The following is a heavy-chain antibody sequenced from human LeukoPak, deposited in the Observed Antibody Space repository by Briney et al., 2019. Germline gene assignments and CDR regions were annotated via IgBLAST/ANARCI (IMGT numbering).Heavy chain of an antibody. CDR3: ARTRTVTPAWWYFDL. J-gene: IGHJ2*01. Sequence: SETLSLTCAVYGGSFSGYYWSWIRQPPGKGLEWIGEINYSGSTNYNPSLKSRVTISVDTSKNQFSLKLSLVTAADTAVYYCARTRTVTPAWWYFDLWGRGTLVTVSS. CDR2: INYSGST. D-gene: IGHD4-17*01. CDR1: GGSFSGYY. V-gene: IGHV4-34*01.